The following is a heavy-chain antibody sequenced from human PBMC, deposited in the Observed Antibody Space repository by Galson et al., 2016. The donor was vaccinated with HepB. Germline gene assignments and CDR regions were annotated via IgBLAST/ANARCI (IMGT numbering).Heavy chain of an antibody. CDR3: TRHSCPRYCDSSGYGMDV. CDR2: VNNNGNT. D-gene: IGHD3-22*01. J-gene: IGHJ6*02. V-gene: IGHV4-61*08. CDR1: GDSVSSGGHY. Sequence: SETLSLTCTVSGDSVSSGGHYWSWIRQSPGKGLECIGYVNNNGNTNYNPSLKSRVTISVDTSKNQFSLRLSSVIAADSAVYYCTRHSCPRYCDSSGYGMDVWGQGTTVTVSS.